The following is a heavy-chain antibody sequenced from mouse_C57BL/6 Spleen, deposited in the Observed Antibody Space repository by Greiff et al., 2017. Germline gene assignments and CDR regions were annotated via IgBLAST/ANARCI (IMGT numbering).Heavy chain of an antibody. CDR2: IHPNSGST. D-gene: IGHD3-1*01. Sequence: QVQLQQPGAELVKPGASVKLSCKASGYTFTSYWMHWVKQRPGQGLEWIGMIHPNSGSTNYNEKFKSKATLTVDKSSSTAYMQLSSLTSEDSAVYDCNRGPTWFAYWGQGTLVTVSA. CDR1: GYTFTSYW. CDR3: NRGPTWFAY. J-gene: IGHJ3*01. V-gene: IGHV1-64*01.